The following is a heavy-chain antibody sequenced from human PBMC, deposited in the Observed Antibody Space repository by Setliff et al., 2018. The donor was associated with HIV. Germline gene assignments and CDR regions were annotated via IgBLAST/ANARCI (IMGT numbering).Heavy chain of an antibody. Sequence: ASETLSLTCTVSGDSLSSSYWSWIRQTPGKGLEWIGYINSRGTTKYNPSLKSRVNISVDTSKNQFSLRLNSLTAADTAVYFCARQILWQQISYNWFDPWGQGILVTVS. CDR2: INSRGTT. D-gene: IGHD2-21*01. V-gene: IGHV4-4*09. J-gene: IGHJ5*02. CDR3: ARQILWQQISYNWFDP. CDR1: GDSLSSSY.